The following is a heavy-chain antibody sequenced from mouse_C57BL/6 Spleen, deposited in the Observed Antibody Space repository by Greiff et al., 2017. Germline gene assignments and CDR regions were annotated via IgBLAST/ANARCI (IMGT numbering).Heavy chain of an antibody. V-gene: IGHV1-53*01. J-gene: IGHJ4*01. Sequence: VQLQQPGTELVKPGASVKLSCKASGYTFTSYWMHWVKQRPGQGLEWIGNINPSNGGTNYNEKFKSKATLTVDKSSSTAYMQLSSLTSEDSAVDYCARQGYSNYDAMDDWGKGTSVTVSS. D-gene: IGHD2-5*01. CDR3: ARQGYSNYDAMDD. CDR1: GYTFTSYW. CDR2: INPSNGGT.